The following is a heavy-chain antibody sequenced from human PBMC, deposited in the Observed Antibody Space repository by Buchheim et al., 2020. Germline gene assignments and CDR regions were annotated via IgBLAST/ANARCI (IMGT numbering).Heavy chain of an antibody. CDR3: ARDRDLSTVARAVDS. J-gene: IGHJ4*02. Sequence: QVQLVESGGGVVQPGRSLRLSCAASGFTFSYYGMHWVRQAPGKGLEWVAFMWFDGSKEYYADSVKGRFTISRDNSRNTLYLQMNSLRAGDTALYYCARDRDLSTVARAVDSWGQGTL. V-gene: IGHV3-33*01. CDR1: GFTFSYYG. D-gene: IGHD4-23*01. CDR2: MWFDGSKE.